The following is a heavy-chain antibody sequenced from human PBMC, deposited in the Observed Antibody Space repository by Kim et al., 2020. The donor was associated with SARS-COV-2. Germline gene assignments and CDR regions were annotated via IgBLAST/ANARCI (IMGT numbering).Heavy chain of an antibody. Sequence: GGSLRLSCTASGFTINTFTMSWVRQAPGKGLEWVSSLTRDSTDEHYAGSVKGRFTISRDTAKNSLYLQMNSLRAEDTALYYCVRDDYITTSHFDSWGQGTLVIVSS. D-gene: IGHD3-22*01. CDR1: GFTINTFT. CDR3: VRDDYITTSHFDS. J-gene: IGHJ4*02. CDR2: LTRDSTDE. V-gene: IGHV3-21*01.